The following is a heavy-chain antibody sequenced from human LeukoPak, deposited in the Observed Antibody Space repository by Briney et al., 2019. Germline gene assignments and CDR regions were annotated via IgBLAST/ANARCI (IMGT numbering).Heavy chain of an antibody. Sequence: GASVKVSCKASGYTFTAYYIHWVRQAHGQGLEWMGWINPNSGGTSYVQNFQGRVTITRDTSISTAYMELSRLRSDDTAVYYCAMGMVYAFYYYYYYMDVWGKGTTVTVSS. J-gene: IGHJ6*03. V-gene: IGHV1-2*02. CDR2: INPNSGGT. CDR3: AMGMVYAFYYYYYYMDV. D-gene: IGHD2-8*01. CDR1: GYTFTAYY.